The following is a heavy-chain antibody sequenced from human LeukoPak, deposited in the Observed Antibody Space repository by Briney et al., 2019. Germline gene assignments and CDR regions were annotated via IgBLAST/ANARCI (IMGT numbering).Heavy chain of an antibody. CDR1: GGSISSYY. J-gene: IGHJ4*02. CDR2: IYTSGST. V-gene: IGHV4-4*07. Sequence: SETLSLTCTVSGGSISSYYWNWIRQPAGKGLEWIGRIYTSGSTNYNPSLKSRVTMSVDTSKNQFSLKLSSVTAADTAVYYCARDLYYYDSSGYYLFDYWGQGTLVTVSS. D-gene: IGHD3-22*01. CDR3: ARDLYYYDSSGYYLFDY.